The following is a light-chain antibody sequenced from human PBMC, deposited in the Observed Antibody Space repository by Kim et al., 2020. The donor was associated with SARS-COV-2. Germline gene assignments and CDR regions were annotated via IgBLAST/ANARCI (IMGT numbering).Light chain of an antibody. J-gene: IGLJ3*02. CDR2: STN. CDR3: ATWGDSQNGWV. V-gene: IGLV1-44*01. Sequence: RRITYYCAGCNPHNESNPGHWHQQIPGTAPQPHIHSTNQRPSGVPDRFSGSKSGTSASRAISGLQSADEADYYCATWGDSQNGWVFGGGTQLTVL. CDR1: NPHNESNP.